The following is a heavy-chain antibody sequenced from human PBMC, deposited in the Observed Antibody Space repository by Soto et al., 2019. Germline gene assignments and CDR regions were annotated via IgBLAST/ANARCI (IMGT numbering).Heavy chain of an antibody. Sequence: GGSLRLSCAASGFTFKNYAMHWVRQAPGKGLEWLAIISYDGSKKSYADSVKGRFTISRDNSKNTLFLQMNSLGAEDTAVYHCAKLKGVMTTAPYYFADWGQGPLVTVSS. CDR2: ISYDGSKK. D-gene: IGHD3-16*01. CDR3: AKLKGVMTTAPYYFAD. CDR1: GFTFKNYA. V-gene: IGHV3-30*18. J-gene: IGHJ4*02.